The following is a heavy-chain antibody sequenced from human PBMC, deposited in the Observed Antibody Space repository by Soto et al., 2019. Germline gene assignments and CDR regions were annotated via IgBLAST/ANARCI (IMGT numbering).Heavy chain of an antibody. CDR2: INPNSGGT. D-gene: IGHD5-18*01. Sequence: ASVKGSCKASGYTFTGYYMDWVRQAPGQGLEWMGWINPNSGGTNYAQKFQGWVTMTRDTSISTAYMELSRLRSDDTAVYYCARGGYSYGSYYYYGMDVWGQGTTVTVSS. CDR1: GYTFTGYY. V-gene: IGHV1-2*04. CDR3: ARGGYSYGSYYYYGMDV. J-gene: IGHJ6*02.